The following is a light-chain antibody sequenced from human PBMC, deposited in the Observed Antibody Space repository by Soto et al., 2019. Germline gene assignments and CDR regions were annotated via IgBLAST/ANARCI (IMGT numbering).Light chain of an antibody. CDR1: QSISSY. V-gene: IGKV1-39*01. CDR2: AAS. CDR3: QQSYSAPPVYT. Sequence: DIQMTQSPSSLSASVGDRVTITCRASQSISSYLNWHQQKPGKAPKLLIYAASSLQSGVPSRFSGSGSGTDFTLTISSLQPEDFATYYCQQSYSAPPVYTFGQGTKLEIK. J-gene: IGKJ2*01.